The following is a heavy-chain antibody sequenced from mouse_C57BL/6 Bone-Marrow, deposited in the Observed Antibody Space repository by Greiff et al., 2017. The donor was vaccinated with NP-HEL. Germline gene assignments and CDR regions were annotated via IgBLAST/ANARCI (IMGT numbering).Heavy chain of an antibody. CDR1: GFTFSSYA. J-gene: IGHJ3*01. Sequence: EVHLVESGEGLVKPGGSLKLSCAASGFTFSSYAMSWVRQTPEKRLEWVAYISSGGDYIYYADTVKGRFTISRDNARNTLYLQMSSLKSEDTAMYYCTRAMERGYSNGFAYWGQGTLVTVSA. V-gene: IGHV5-9-1*02. CDR3: TRAMERGYSNGFAY. D-gene: IGHD2-5*01. CDR2: ISSGGDYI.